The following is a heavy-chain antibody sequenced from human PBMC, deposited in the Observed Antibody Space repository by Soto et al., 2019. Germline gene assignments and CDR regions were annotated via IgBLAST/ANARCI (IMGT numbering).Heavy chain of an antibody. D-gene: IGHD3-9*01. J-gene: IGHJ6*02. CDR1: GGTFSSYA. CDR3: AKPFDNSYYYYGMDV. V-gene: IGHV1-69*12. CDR2: IIPIFGTA. Sequence: QVQLVQSGAEVKKPGSSVKVSCKASGGTFSSYAISWVRQAPGQGLEWMGGIIPIFGTANYAQKFQGRVTIXXDXSXXTAYMALSSLRSEDTAVYYCAKPFDNSYYYYGMDVWGQGTTVTVSS.